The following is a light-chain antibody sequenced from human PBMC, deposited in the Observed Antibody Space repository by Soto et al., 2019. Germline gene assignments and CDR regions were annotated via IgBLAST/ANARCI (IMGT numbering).Light chain of an antibody. CDR3: QQYNSYCT. V-gene: IGKV1-5*03. J-gene: IGKJ1*01. CDR1: QSISSW. Sequence: DIQMTQSPSTLSASVGDRVTITCRASQSISSWLAWYQQKPGRAPKLLIYRASILESGVPSRFSGSGSGTEFTLTINSLQPDDFATYYCQQYNSYCTFGQGTKVEIK. CDR2: RAS.